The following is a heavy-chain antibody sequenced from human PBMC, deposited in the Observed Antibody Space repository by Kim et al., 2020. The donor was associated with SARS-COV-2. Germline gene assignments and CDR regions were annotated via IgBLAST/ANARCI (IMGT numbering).Heavy chain of an antibody. V-gene: IGHV3-11*05. Sequence: DSVKGRFTISRDNAKNSLYLQMNSLRAEDTAVYYCARDYDSSGYSYYFDYWGQGTLVTVSS. CDR3: ARDYDSSGYSYYFDY. D-gene: IGHD3-22*01. J-gene: IGHJ4*02.